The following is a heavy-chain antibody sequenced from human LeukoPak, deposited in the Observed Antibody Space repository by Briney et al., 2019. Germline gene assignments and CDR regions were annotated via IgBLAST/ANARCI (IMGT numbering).Heavy chain of an antibody. CDR1: GGSISSSSHF. Sequence: PSETLSLTCTVSGGSISSSSHFWSWLRQPPGKGLEWIASINYSGSTYYSPSLKSRVTISVDTSKNQFSLKLSSVTAADTAVFYCVRYVVSGSGIYYFDYWGQGTLVTVSS. CDR3: VRYVVSGSGIYYFDY. CDR2: INYSGST. J-gene: IGHJ4*02. D-gene: IGHD3-10*01. V-gene: IGHV4-39*01.